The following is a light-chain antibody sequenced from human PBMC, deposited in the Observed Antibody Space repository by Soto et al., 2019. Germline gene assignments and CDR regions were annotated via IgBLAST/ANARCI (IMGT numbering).Light chain of an antibody. CDR3: QQYYSTPFALT. CDR1: QSVLYSSNNKNY. V-gene: IGKV4-1*01. CDR2: WAS. Sequence: DIVMTQSPDSLAVSLGERATINCKSSQSVLYSSNNKNYLAWYQQKPGQPPKLLIYWASTRESGVPDPFSGSGSGTDFTLTISSLQAEDVAVYYCQQYYSTPFALTFGGGTKVEIK. J-gene: IGKJ4*01.